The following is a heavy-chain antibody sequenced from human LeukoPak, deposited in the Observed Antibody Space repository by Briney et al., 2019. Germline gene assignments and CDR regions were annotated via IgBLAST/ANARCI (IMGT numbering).Heavy chain of an antibody. CDR3: ARDSGIVLRYSFDP. D-gene: IGHD3-9*01. J-gene: IGHJ5*02. Sequence: VASAKVSCKASGGTFSSYAISWVRQAPGQGLEWMGGIIPIFGTANYAQNFQGRVTITADKSTSTAYMELSSLRSEDTAVYYCARDSGIVLRYSFDPWGQGTLVTVSS. CDR1: GGTFSSYA. V-gene: IGHV1-69*06. CDR2: IIPIFGTA.